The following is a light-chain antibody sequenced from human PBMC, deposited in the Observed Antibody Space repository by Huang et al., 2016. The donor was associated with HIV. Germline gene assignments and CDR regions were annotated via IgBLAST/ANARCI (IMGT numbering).Light chain of an antibody. CDR3: QQSDNIPPT. CDR2: GAS. Sequence: DIQMTQSPSSLSVSVGDRVTITCRASQNINSYLNWYQKKPGKAPKVLIYGASILQSGVPARFSGSGSGTDFTLTISSLQPDDFATYYCQQSDNIPPTFGQGTRV. CDR1: QNINSY. V-gene: IGKV1-39*01. J-gene: IGKJ1*01.